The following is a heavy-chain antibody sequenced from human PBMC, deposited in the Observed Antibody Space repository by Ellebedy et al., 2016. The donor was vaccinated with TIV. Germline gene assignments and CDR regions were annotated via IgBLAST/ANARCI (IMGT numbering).Heavy chain of an antibody. J-gene: IGHJ4*02. CDR3: ARGLIAVASTLVFDY. V-gene: IGHV4-39*01. Sequence: SETLSLTXNVSGGSISSSSYYWGWIRQPPEKGLEWIGSIYYSGSTYYNPSLKSRVTMSVDTSKNQFSLKLSSLTAADTAVYYCARGLIAVASTLVFDYWGQGILVTVSS. D-gene: IGHD6-19*01. CDR1: GGSISSSSYY. CDR2: IYYSGST.